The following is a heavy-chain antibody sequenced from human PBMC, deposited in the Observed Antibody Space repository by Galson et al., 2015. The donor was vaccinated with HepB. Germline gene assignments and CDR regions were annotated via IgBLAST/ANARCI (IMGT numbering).Heavy chain of an antibody. D-gene: IGHD3-16*01. J-gene: IGHJ4*02. V-gene: IGHV2-5*02. CDR2: IYWDDDK. Sequence: PALVKPTQTLTLTCTFSGFSLSTSGVGVGWIRQPPGKALEWLALIYWDDDKRYSPSLKSRLTITKDTSKNQVVLTMTNMDPVDTATYYCAHSSNVWGSTNDEVDYWGQGTLVTVSS. CDR3: AHSSNVWGSTNDEVDY. CDR1: GFSLSTSGVG.